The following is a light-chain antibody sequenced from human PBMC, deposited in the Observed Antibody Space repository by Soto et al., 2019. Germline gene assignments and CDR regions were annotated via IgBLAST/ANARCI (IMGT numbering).Light chain of an antibody. CDR3: QQYVSSPQT. V-gene: IGKV3-20*01. J-gene: IGKJ1*01. CDR2: GAS. CDR1: QSVSSR. Sequence: IVLTKSPGTLSLSPGERATLSCRASQSVSSRLAWYHRKPVQAPSLLISGASFSAPGTPDRFSGSGSGTDVTLTISRLEPEDFAMYFCQQYVSSPQTFGQGTKVDIK.